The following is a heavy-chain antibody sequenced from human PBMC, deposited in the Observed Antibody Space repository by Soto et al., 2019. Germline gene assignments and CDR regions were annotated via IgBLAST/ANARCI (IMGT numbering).Heavy chain of an antibody. Sequence: SETLSLTCTVSGGSISSSSYYWGWIRQPPGKGLEWIGSIYYSGSTYYNPSLKSRVTISVDTSKNQFSLKLSSVTAADTAVYYCARVYGGSDNWLDPWGQGTLVTVSS. CDR1: GGSISSSSYY. CDR3: ARVYGGSDNWLDP. D-gene: IGHD4-17*01. J-gene: IGHJ5*02. CDR2: IYYSGST. V-gene: IGHV4-39*01.